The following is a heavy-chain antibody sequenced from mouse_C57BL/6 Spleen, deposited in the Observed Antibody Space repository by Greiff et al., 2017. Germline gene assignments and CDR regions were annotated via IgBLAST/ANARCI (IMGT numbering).Heavy chain of an antibody. Sequence: EVQLQQSGTVLARPGASVKMSCKTSGYTFTSYWMHWVKQRPGQGLEWIGAIYPGNSDTSYNQKFKGKAKLTAVTSARTAYMELSSLTNADAAVYYCTNYGSSPFAYWGQGTLVTVSA. J-gene: IGHJ3*01. D-gene: IGHD1-1*01. V-gene: IGHV1-5*01. CDR2: IYPGNSDT. CDR1: GYTFTSYW. CDR3: TNYGSSPFAY.